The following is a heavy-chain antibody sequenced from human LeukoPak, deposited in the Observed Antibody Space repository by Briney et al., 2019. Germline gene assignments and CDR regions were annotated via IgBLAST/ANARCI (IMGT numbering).Heavy chain of an antibody. J-gene: IGHJ4*02. V-gene: IGHV4-59*01. CDR2: IYYSGST. D-gene: IGHD3-9*01. CDR1: GGSISSYY. Sequence: SETLSLTCTVSGGSISSYYWSWIRQPPGKGLEWIGYIYYSGSTTYNPSLKSRVTISVDTSKNQFSLKLSSVTAADTAVYYCARAPPNYDILTGYYIDYWGQGTLVTVSS. CDR3: ARAPPNYDILTGYYIDY.